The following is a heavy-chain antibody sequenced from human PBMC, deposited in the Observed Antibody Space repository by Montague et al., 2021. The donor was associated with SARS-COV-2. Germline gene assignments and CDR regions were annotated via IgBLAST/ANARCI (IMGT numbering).Heavy chain of an antibody. CDR1: GGSISTYY. J-gene: IGHJ4*02. CDR2: IYYSGST. Sequence: SETLSLTCTVSGGSISTYYWSWIRQPPGKGLDWIGYIYYSGSTNYNPSLKSRVTIPVDTSKNQFSLKLSSVTAADTAMYYCARLRGRGYYFGYWGQGTLVTVSS. CDR3: ARLRGRGYYFGY. D-gene: IGHD1-26*01. V-gene: IGHV4-59*08.